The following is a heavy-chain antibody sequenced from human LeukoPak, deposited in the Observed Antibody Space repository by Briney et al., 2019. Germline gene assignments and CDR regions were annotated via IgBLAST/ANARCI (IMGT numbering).Heavy chain of an antibody. V-gene: IGHV3-23*01. CDR2: ISGSGGST. Sequence: GGSLRLSCAASGFTFSSYAMSWVRQAPGKGLEWVSAISGSGGSTYYADSVKGRFTISRDNSKNTLYLQMNSLRAEDTAVYYCAKGTPMTTVTTSWDDAFDLWGQGTMVTVSS. CDR1: GFTFSSYA. CDR3: AKGTPMTTVTTSWDDAFDL. D-gene: IGHD4-11*01. J-gene: IGHJ3*01.